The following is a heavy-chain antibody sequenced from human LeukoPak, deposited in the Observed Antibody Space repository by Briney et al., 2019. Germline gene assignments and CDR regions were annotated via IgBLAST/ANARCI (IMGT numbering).Heavy chain of an antibody. J-gene: IGHJ6*02. CDR3: AKEGRWWLQTYYYYGMDV. CDR1: GFTFSSYG. CDR2: ISYDGSNK. D-gene: IGHD5-24*01. Sequence: GGSLRLSCAASGFTFSSYGMHWVRQAPGKGLEWVAVISYDGSNKYYADSVKGRFTISRDSSKNTLYLQMNSLRAEDTAVYYCAKEGRWWLQTYYYYGMDVWGQGTTVTVSS. V-gene: IGHV3-30*18.